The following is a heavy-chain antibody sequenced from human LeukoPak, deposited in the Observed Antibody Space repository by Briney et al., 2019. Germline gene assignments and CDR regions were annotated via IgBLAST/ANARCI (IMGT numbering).Heavy chain of an antibody. D-gene: IGHD3-10*01. V-gene: IGHV4-61*01. J-gene: IGHJ6*03. Sequence: SETLSLTCTVSGYSISSGYYWSWIRQPPGKGLEWIGYIYYSGSTNYNPSLKSRVTISVDTSKNQFSLKLSSVTAADTAVYYCARESWSYMDVWGKGTTVTISS. CDR2: IYYSGST. CDR1: GYSISSGYY. CDR3: ARESWSYMDV.